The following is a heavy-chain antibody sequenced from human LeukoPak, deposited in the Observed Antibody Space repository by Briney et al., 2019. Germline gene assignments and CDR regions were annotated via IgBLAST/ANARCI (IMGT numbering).Heavy chain of an antibody. CDR2: ITASGTAM. CDR1: GFTFSSYS. CDR3: AKASYYDFWSGPLYYYYYYGMDV. J-gene: IGHJ6*02. Sequence: GGSLRLSCAASGFTFSSYSMNWVRQAPGKGLEWVSHITASGTAMFYADSVKGRFTISRDNAKNSLYLQMNSLRDEDTAVYYCAKASYYDFWSGPLYYYYYYGMDVWGQGTTVTVSS. D-gene: IGHD3-3*01. V-gene: IGHV3-48*02.